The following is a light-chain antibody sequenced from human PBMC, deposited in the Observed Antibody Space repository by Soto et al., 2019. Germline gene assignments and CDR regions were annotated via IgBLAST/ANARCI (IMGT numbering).Light chain of an antibody. J-gene: IGKJ3*01. CDR2: KAS. V-gene: IGKV1-5*03. Sequence: DIQMTQSPSTLSASVGDRGTITCRASQSINSWLAWYQQKPGKAPKLLIYKASTLESGVPSRFSGSGSGTEFALTISCLQPDDFATYYCQHYNSYSQFTFGPGTKVD. CDR1: QSINSW. CDR3: QHYNSYSQFT.